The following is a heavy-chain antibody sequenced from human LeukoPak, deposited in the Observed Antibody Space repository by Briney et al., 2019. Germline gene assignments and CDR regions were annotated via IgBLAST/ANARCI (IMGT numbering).Heavy chain of an antibody. CDR2: IDPDGNT. Sequence: GGSVRLSCAASGFTLSNSWMHWVRQAPGKGLVWVSRIDPDGNTDYADSVKGRFTISRDNSKNTLYLQMNSLRAEDTAVYYCAKENGITGTSGGFDYWGERPVVTVSS. V-gene: IGHV3-74*01. J-gene: IGHJ4*02. CDR1: GFTLSNSW. D-gene: IGHD1-7*01. CDR3: AKENGITGTSGGFDY.